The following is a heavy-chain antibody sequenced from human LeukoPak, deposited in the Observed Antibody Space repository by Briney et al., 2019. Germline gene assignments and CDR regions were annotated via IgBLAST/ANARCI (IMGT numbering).Heavy chain of an antibody. CDR3: ARRTGYFQH. Sequence: SETLSLTCTVSGGSISSYYWSWIRQPPGKGLEWIGEINHSGSTNYNLSLKSRVTISVDTSKNQFSLKLSSVTAADTAVYYCARRTGYFQHWGQGTLVTVSS. CDR1: GGSISSYY. J-gene: IGHJ1*01. CDR2: INHSGST. V-gene: IGHV4-34*01.